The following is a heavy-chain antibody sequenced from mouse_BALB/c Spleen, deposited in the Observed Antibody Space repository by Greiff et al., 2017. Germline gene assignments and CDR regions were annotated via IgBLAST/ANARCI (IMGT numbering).Heavy chain of an antibody. Sequence: EVQVVESGAGLVTPGGSLKLSCAASGFTFTSYAMSWVRQSPEKRLEWVAGISSGGSYTYYPAAVTGRFTISRDNAKNTLYLKMSSLRSEDTAMYYCARVEVKWFAYWGQGTLVTVSA. V-gene: IGHV5-9-4*01. CDR2: ISSGGSYT. D-gene: IGHD2-2*01. J-gene: IGHJ3*01. CDR3: ARVEVKWFAY. CDR1: GFTFTSYA.